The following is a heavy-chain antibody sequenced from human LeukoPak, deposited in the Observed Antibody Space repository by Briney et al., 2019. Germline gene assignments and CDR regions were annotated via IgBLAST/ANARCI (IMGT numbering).Heavy chain of an antibody. CDR1: GFNIGDYY. J-gene: IGHJ4*02. V-gene: IGHV3-11*04. CDR3: ASLENYYDSSGYGDYFDY. CDR2: ISSTSDNSI. D-gene: IGHD3-22*01. Sequence: GGSLRLSCAVSGFNIGDYYASWIRQAPGKGLEWISYISSTSDNSINYADSVKGRFTIPRDNAKNSVYLQMNNLRAEDTAVYYCASLENYYDSSGYGDYFDYWGQGTLVTVSS.